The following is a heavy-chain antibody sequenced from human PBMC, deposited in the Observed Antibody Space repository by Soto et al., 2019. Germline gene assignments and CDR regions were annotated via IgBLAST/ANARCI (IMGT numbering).Heavy chain of an antibody. Sequence: SGPTLVNPTQTLTLNCTFSGFSLSTSGVGVGWIRQPPGKALEWLALIYWDDDKRYSPSLKSRLTITKDTSKNQVVLTMTNMDPVDTATYYCARGFGSGSYSPLRYYSYMDVWGKGTTVTVSS. CDR3: ARGFGSGSYSPLRYYSYMDV. CDR1: GFSLSTSGVG. V-gene: IGHV2-5*02. J-gene: IGHJ6*03. CDR2: IYWDDDK. D-gene: IGHD3-10*01.